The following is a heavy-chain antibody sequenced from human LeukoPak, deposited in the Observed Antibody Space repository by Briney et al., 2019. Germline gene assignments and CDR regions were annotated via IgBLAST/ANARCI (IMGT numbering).Heavy chain of an antibody. CDR2: ISWNSGSI. V-gene: IGHV3-9*01. CDR3: AKAVVAKDSFEY. J-gene: IGHJ4*02. CDR1: GFTFDDYA. Sequence: GRSLRLSCAASGFTFDDYAMHWVRQAPGKGLEWVSGISWNSGSIGYADSVKGRFTISRDNAKNSVYLQLRSLRVEDTAVYYCAKAVVAKDSFEYWGQGIQVTVSS. D-gene: IGHD4/OR15-4a*01.